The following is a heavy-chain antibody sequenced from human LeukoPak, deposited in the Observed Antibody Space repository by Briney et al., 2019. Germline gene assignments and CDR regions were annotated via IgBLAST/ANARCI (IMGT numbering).Heavy chain of an antibody. CDR2: ISGSGAYT. CDR1: GFTFSSYA. D-gene: IGHD4-23*01. Sequence: GGSLRLSCAASGFTFSSYAMSWVRQAPGKGLEWVSTISGSGAYTYYADSVKGRFTISRDNSKNTLYLQMDSLRTEDTAVYYCARDWARGNSYYVDYWGQGTLVTVSS. J-gene: IGHJ4*02. V-gene: IGHV3-23*01. CDR3: ARDWARGNSYYVDY.